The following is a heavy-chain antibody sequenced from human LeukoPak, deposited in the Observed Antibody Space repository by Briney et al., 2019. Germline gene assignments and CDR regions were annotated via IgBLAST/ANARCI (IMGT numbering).Heavy chain of an antibody. CDR2: INSDGSST. Sequence: PGGSLRLSCAASGFTFSSYWMHWVRQAPGKGLVWVSRINSDGSSTSYADSVRGRFSISRDNAKNTLYLQMNSLRAEDTAVYYCAKPTYCSGGSCYTVGWFDPWGQGTLVTVSS. D-gene: IGHD2-15*01. CDR3: AKPTYCSGGSCYTVGWFDP. J-gene: IGHJ5*02. CDR1: GFTFSSYW. V-gene: IGHV3-74*01.